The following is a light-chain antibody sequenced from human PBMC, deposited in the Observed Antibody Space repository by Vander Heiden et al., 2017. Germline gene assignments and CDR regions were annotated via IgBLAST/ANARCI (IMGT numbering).Light chain of an antibody. J-gene: IGKJ4*01. CDR2: TLS. CDR3: MQRKTFPNT. V-gene: IGKV2-40*01. Sequence: IVMTQTPLSLPVTPGEPASISCRSSQSLLDSDNGNIYLDWFLQKPGQSPQLLIYTLSYRVSRVPDTFSGSGSTTDFTLKIMRVEAPDLGVYYCMQRKTFPNTFSGGTQVDIK. CDR1: QSLLDSDNGNIY.